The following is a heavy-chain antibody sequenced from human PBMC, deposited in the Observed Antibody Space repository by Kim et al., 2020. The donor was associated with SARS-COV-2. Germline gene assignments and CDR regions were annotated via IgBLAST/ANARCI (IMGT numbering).Heavy chain of an antibody. CDR2: IYYSGST. CDR1: GGSISSYY. Sequence: SETLSLTCTVSGGSISSYYWSWIRQPPGKGLEWIGYIYYSGSTNYNPSLKSRVTISVDTSKNQFSLKLSSVTAADTAVYYCAGWPDGIAAAGTGVREDVWGQGTTVTVSS. CDR3: AGWPDGIAAAGTGVREDV. J-gene: IGHJ6*02. D-gene: IGHD6-13*01. V-gene: IGHV4-59*13.